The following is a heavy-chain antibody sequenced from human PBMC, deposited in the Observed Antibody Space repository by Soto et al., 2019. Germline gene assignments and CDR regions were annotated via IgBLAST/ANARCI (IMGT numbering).Heavy chain of an antibody. CDR3: AKDRAITIFGVVITYFDY. J-gene: IGHJ4*02. D-gene: IGHD3-3*01. V-gene: IGHV3-23*01. Sequence: GGSLRLSCAASGFTFSSYAMSWVRQAPGKGLEWVSAISDSGGSTYYADSVKGRFTISRDNSKNTLYLQMNSLRAEDTAVYYCAKDRAITIFGVVITYFDYWGQGTLVTVSS. CDR1: GFTFSSYA. CDR2: ISDSGGST.